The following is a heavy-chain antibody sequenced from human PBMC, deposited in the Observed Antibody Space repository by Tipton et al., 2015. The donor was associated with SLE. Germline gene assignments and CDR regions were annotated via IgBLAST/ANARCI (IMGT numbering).Heavy chain of an antibody. CDR2: INHSGST. CDR1: GGSFSGYY. D-gene: IGHD2-15*01. J-gene: IGHJ6*03. Sequence: TLSLTCAVYGGSFSGYYWSWIRQPPGKGLEWIGEINHSGSTNYNPSLKSRVTISVHTSKNQFSLKVNSVTAADTAVYYCARDSRVAFVYYMDVWGKGTTVTVSS. CDR3: ARDSRVAFVYYMDV. V-gene: IGHV4-34*01.